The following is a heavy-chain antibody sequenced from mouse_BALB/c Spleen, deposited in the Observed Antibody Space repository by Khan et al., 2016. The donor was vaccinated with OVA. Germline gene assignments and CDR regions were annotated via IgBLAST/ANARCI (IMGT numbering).Heavy chain of an antibody. Sequence: QVQLKQSGPELVKPGASVKMSCKASGYTFTDYVINWVKQRSGQGLEWIGEIYPGSGNSYYSEKFKGKATLTADKSSSTAYMQLSSLTFEDSAVYCCAKNYASWFAYWGQGTLVTVSA. CDR3: AKNYASWFAY. D-gene: IGHD1-1*02. CDR2: IYPGSGNS. J-gene: IGHJ3*01. CDR1: GYTFTDYV. V-gene: IGHV1-77*01.